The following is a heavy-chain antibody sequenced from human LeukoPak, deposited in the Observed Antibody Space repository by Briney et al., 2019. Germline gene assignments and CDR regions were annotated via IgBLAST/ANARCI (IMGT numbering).Heavy chain of an antibody. Sequence: GGSLRLSCAASGFTFSSYSMNWVRQAPGKGLEWISYISSGSTTIYYADSVKGRFTISRDNAKNSLYLQMNSLRADDTAVYYCASPPTVTTFDSWGQGTLVTVSS. J-gene: IGHJ4*02. CDR1: GFTFSSYS. V-gene: IGHV3-48*01. D-gene: IGHD4-11*01. CDR2: ISSGSTTI. CDR3: ASPPTVTTFDS.